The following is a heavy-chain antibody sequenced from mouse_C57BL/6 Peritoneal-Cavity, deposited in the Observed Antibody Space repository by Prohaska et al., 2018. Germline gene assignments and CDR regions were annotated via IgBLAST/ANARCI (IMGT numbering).Heavy chain of an antibody. V-gene: IGHV10-1*01. J-gene: IGHJ4*01. CDR2: IRSKSNNYAT. Sequence: EVQLVESGGGLVQPTGSLKLSCAASGFSFNTYDMNWFRQAPGNGLEWVACIRSKSNNYATYYADSVKYRFTISRDDSESMLYLQMNNVKTEDTAMYYCVRNAMDYWGQGTAVTVSS. CDR3: VRNAMDY. CDR1: GFSFNTYD.